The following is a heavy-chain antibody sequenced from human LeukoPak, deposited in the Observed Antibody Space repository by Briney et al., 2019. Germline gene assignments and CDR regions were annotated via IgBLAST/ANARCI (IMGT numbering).Heavy chain of an antibody. J-gene: IGHJ4*02. D-gene: IGHD6-19*01. V-gene: IGHV4-38-2*02. Sequence: SETLSLTCTVSGYSISSGYYWSWIRQPPGKGLEWIGEINHSGSTNYNPSLKSRVTISVDTSKNQFSLKLSSVTAADTAVYYCARIVGSSGWYYFDYWGQGTLVTVSS. CDR2: INHSGST. CDR1: GYSISSGYY. CDR3: ARIVGSSGWYYFDY.